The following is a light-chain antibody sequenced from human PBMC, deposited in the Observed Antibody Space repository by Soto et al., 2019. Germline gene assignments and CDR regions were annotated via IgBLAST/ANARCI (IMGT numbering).Light chain of an antibody. J-gene: IGKJ1*01. Sequence: EIVLTQSPGTLSLSPGERATLSCRASQSVSSSYLAWYQQKPGQPPRLVMYATSSRATGIPARFSGSGSGRDFTLTISRLEPEDFAVYYWKQYGRSSWTFGQGPKVDIQ. CDR2: ATS. CDR3: KQYGRSSWT. CDR1: QSVSSSY. V-gene: IGKV3-20*01.